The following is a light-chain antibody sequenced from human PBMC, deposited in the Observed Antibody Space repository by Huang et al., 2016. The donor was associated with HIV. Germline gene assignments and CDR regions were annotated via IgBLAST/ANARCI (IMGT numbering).Light chain of an antibody. J-gene: IGKJ2*01. V-gene: IGKV3-20*01. CDR3: QQYGSSPYT. CDR1: QRVRSSY. CDR2: GAS. Sequence: EIVLTQSPGTLSLSPGERATLSCRASQRVRSSYLAWYQQKPGQAPRRLIDGASSSATGIPDRFSGSGSGTDFTLTISRLEPEDFAVYYCQQYGSSPYTFGQGTKLEIK.